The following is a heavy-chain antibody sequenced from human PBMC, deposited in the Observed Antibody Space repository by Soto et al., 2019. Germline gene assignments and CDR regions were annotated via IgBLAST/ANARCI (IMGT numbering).Heavy chain of an antibody. Sequence: SETLSLTCTVSGGSISNYYWTWIRQPPGKGLEWIGYIYYSGSTNYNPSLKSRVTISVDTSKNQFSLKLSSVTAADTAVYYCARHRIKAFDIWGQGTMVTVSS. V-gene: IGHV4-59*08. CDR3: ARHRIKAFDI. J-gene: IGHJ3*02. CDR2: IYYSGST. CDR1: GGSISNYY.